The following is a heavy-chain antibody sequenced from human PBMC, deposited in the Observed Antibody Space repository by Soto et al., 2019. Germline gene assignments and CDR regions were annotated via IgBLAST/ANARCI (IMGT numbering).Heavy chain of an antibody. CDR3: ARVSTGRYGYYYAMDV. CDR2: ISSNNGDT. J-gene: IGHJ6*02. D-gene: IGHD1-26*01. CDR1: GYTFTSYG. V-gene: IGHV1-18*04. Sequence: ASVKVSCKASGYTFTSYGIIWVRQAPGQGLVWMGWISSNNGDTRYVQKFQGRVTMTTDTSTSTAYMELRSLTSDDTAVYFCARVSTGRYGYYYAMDVWGQGTTVTVSS.